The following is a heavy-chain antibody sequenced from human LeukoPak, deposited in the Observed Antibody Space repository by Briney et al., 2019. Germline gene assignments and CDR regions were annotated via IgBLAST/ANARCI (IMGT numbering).Heavy chain of an antibody. CDR2: INTYNGNT. Sequence: ASVTVSCKASGYTFTSSGISWVRQAPGQGLEWMGWINTYNGNTNYAHNLQGRVTMTTDTSTSTAYMELRSLRSDDTAVYYCASLKNSYDSSGYLVTDAFDIWGQGTMVTVSS. CDR3: ASLKNSYDSSGYLVTDAFDI. D-gene: IGHD3-22*01. J-gene: IGHJ3*02. V-gene: IGHV1-18*01. CDR1: GYTFTSSG.